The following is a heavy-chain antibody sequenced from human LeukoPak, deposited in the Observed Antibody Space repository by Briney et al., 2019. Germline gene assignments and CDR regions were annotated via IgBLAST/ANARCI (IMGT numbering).Heavy chain of an antibody. Sequence: GGSLRLSCAASGFTFSSYSMNWVRQAPGKGLEWVSSISSSSSYIKYADSVKGRFTISRDNAKNSLYLQMNSLRAEDAAVYYCARLSGGNAFDIWGQGTMVTVSS. CDR3: ARLSGGNAFDI. D-gene: IGHD7-27*01. V-gene: IGHV3-21*01. CDR2: ISSSSSYI. J-gene: IGHJ3*02. CDR1: GFTFSSYS.